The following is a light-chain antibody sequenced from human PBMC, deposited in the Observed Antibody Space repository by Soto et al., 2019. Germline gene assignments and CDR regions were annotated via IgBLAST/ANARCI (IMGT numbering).Light chain of an antibody. CDR1: SSNIGSNT. CDR2: SNN. CDR3: AAWDDSLNGPV. V-gene: IGLV1-44*01. J-gene: IGLJ2*01. Sequence: QSVLTQPPSASGTPGQRVTISCSGPSSNIGSNTVNWYQQLPGTAPKLFIYSNNLRPSGVPDRFSGSKSGTSASLAISGLQSEDEADYYCAAWDDSLNGPVFGGGTKLTVL.